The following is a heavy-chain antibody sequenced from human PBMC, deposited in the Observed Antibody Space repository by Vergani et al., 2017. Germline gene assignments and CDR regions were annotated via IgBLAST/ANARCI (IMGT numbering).Heavy chain of an antibody. J-gene: IGHJ3*02. CDR1: GGTFSSYA. Sequence: VQLVQSGAEVKKPGSSVKVSCKASGGTFSSYAMHWVRQAPGKGLEYVSAISNNGDSTYYADSVKGRFTISRDNSKSTLYLQMSSLRAEHTAVYYCVKGPYTSTWSPFHNDAFDIWGQGTMVTVSS. V-gene: IGHV3-64D*06. D-gene: IGHD6-13*01. CDR3: VKGPYTSTWSPFHNDAFDI. CDR2: ISNNGDST.